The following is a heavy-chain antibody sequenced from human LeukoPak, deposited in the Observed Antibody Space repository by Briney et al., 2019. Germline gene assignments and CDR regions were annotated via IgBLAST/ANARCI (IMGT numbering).Heavy chain of an antibody. J-gene: IGHJ4*02. CDR3: ARGDYDSSGYLFDY. D-gene: IGHD3-22*01. CDR2: IYYSGST. CDR1: GGSISSGGYY. V-gene: IGHV4-31*03. Sequence: PSQTLSLTCTVSGGSISSGGYYWSWIRQHPGKGLEWIGYIYYSGSTYYNPSLKSRVTISVDTSKNQFSLKLSSVTAADTAVYYCARGDYDSSGYLFDYGGQGTLVTVSA.